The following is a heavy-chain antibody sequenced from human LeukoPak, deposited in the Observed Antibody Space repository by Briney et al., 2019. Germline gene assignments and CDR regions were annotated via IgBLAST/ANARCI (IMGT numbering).Heavy chain of an antibody. CDR1: GGSISSSSYY. CDR3: AGSDTTGYIPREWDYWYFDL. Sequence: SETLSLTCTVSGGSISSSSYYWGWIRQPPGKGLEWIGSIYYSGSTYYNPSLKSRVTISVDTSKNQFSLKLSSVTAADTAVSYCAGSDTTGYIPREWDYWYFDLWGRGTLVTVSS. V-gene: IGHV4-39*01. CDR2: IYYSGST. J-gene: IGHJ2*01. D-gene: IGHD1-1*01.